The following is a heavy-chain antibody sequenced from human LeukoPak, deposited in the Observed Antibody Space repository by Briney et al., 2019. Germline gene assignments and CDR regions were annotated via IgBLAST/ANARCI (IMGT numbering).Heavy chain of an antibody. V-gene: IGHV4-4*09. CDR2: INTKGET. Sequence: SETLSLTCTVSGVSMSAYQWSWVRQSPEKGLEWIGCINTKGETSYNPSLKSRVTTSVDTSKSQFSLRLTSVTAADTAVYYCATSNDAKIAPFDHWGRGAPVTVSS. D-gene: IGHD2-21*01. J-gene: IGHJ4*02. CDR1: GVSMSAYQ. CDR3: ATSNDAKIAPFDH.